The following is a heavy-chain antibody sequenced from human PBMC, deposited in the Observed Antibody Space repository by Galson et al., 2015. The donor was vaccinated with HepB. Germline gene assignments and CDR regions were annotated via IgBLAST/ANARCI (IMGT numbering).Heavy chain of an antibody. Sequence: SLRLSCAASGFTFSSYSMNWVRQAPGKGLEWVSSISSSSSYIYYADSVKGRFTISRDNAKNSLYLQMNSLRAEDTAVYYCARDLTPPPNWPGYSSSWYGWYFDLWGRGTLVTVSS. CDR1: GFTFSSYS. CDR2: ISSSSSYI. V-gene: IGHV3-21*01. J-gene: IGHJ2*01. CDR3: ARDLTPPPNWPGYSSSWYGWYFDL. D-gene: IGHD6-13*01.